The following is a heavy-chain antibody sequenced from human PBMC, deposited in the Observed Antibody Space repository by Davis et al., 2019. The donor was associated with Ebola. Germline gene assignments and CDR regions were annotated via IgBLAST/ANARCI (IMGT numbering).Heavy chain of an antibody. D-gene: IGHD3-22*01. CDR2: IYYSGST. CDR3: ARDKSSDRGRFMFDY. CDR1: GASINSYY. V-gene: IGHV4-59*06. J-gene: IGHJ4*02. Sequence: SETLSLTCTVSGASINSYYWNWIRQHPGKGLEWIGYIYYSGSTYYNPSLKSRVTISVDTSKNQFSLKLSSVTAADTAVYYCARDKSSDRGRFMFDYWGQGTLVTVSS.